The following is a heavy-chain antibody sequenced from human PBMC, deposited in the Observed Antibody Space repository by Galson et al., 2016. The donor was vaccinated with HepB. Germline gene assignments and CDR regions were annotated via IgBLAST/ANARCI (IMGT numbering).Heavy chain of an antibody. Sequence: QSGAEATMPGESLRLTRQGSGSSFPYYWISWVCQTPGKGLVRKGRIEPSDSYPLYRTSFQGNVNISTDTSINTAYLQWSSLKSSDTAMDFCARHGPEAGTYWYFDVWGRGTLVTVSS. J-gene: IGHJ2*01. V-gene: IGHV5-10-1*01. D-gene: IGHD6-19*01. CDR1: GSSFPYYW. CDR3: ARHGPEAGTYWYFDV. CDR2: IEPSDSYP.